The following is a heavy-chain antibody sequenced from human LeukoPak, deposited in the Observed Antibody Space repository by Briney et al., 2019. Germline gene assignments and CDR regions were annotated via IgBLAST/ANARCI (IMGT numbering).Heavy chain of an antibody. Sequence: GGSLRLSCAASGFTFSSYWMHWVRQAPGKGLVWVSRINSDGSSTSYADSVKGRFTISRDNAKNTLYLQMNSLRAEDTAVYYCARDLSYSPDTAMGEPDNWGQGTLVTVSS. CDR1: GFTFSSYW. D-gene: IGHD5-18*01. CDR3: ARDLSYSPDTAMGEPDN. V-gene: IGHV3-74*01. J-gene: IGHJ4*02. CDR2: INSDGSST.